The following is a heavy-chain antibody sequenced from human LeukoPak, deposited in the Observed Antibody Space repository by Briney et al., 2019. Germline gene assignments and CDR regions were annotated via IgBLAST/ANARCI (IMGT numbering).Heavy chain of an antibody. CDR1: GFTFSDFY. CDR2: ISSTGSTI. D-gene: IGHD3-3*01. CDR3: ARGPFWSGYYDD. J-gene: IGHJ4*02. Sequence: SGGSLRLSCAASGFTFSDFYMSWIRQAPGKGLEWVSYISSTGSTIYYADSVKGRFTISRDNAKNSLYLQMNSLRAEDTAVYYCARGPFWSGYYDDWGQGTLVTVSS. V-gene: IGHV3-11*01.